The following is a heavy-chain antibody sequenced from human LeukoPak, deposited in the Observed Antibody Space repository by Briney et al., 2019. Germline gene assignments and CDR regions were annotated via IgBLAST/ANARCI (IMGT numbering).Heavy chain of an antibody. CDR3: ARDLLRTEVLFDI. CDR2: IDNSGSF. CDR1: GGSISVHY. Sequence: PSETLSLTCTASGGSISVHYWSWIRQPPGKGLEWIGHIDNSGSFNYYPSLKSRVTISVDTSKNQFSLKLSSVTAADTAVYFCARDLLRTEVLFDIWGQGTMVTVSS. D-gene: IGHD4-23*01. J-gene: IGHJ3*02. V-gene: IGHV4-59*11.